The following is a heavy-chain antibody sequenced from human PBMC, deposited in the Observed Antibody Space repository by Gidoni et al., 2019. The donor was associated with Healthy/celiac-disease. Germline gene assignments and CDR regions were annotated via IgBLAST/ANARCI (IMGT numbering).Heavy chain of an antibody. Sequence: QVQLPQWGAGLLKPSETLSLTCAVYGGSFSGYSWSWIRQPPGQGLEWIGEINHSGSTNYNPSLKSRVTISVDTSKNQCSLKLSSVTAADTAVYYCARGPVVVVPAAIRGPRVWFDPWGQGTLVTVSS. CDR1: GGSFSGYS. D-gene: IGHD2-2*02. CDR2: INHSGST. V-gene: IGHV4-34*01. CDR3: ARGPVVVVPAAIRGPRVWFDP. J-gene: IGHJ5*02.